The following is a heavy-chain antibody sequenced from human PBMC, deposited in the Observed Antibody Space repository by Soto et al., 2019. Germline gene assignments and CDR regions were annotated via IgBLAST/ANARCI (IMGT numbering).Heavy chain of an antibody. D-gene: IGHD4-17*01. J-gene: IGHJ4*02. Sequence: QVQLQQWGAGLLKPSETLSLTCAVYGGSFSGYYWSWIRQPPGKGLEWIGEINHSGSTNYNPSLKSRFTISVDTSKNQFSLKLSSVTAADTAVYYCARGYGDASSGSFDYWGQGTLVTVSS. CDR2: INHSGST. V-gene: IGHV4-34*01. CDR3: ARGYGDASSGSFDY. CDR1: GGSFSGYY.